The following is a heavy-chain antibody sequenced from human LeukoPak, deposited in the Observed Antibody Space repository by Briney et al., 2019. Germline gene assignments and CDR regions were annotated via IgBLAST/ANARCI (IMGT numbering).Heavy chain of an antibody. D-gene: IGHD5-18*01. Sequence: ASVKVSCKASGYTFTGYYMHWVRQAPGQGLEWMGWINPNSGGTNYAQKFQGRVTMTRDTSISTAYMELSRLRSDDTAVYYCARGAYSYGREIDYWGQGTLVTVSS. CDR2: INPNSGGT. J-gene: IGHJ4*02. CDR1: GYTFTGYY. V-gene: IGHV1-2*02. CDR3: ARGAYSYGREIDY.